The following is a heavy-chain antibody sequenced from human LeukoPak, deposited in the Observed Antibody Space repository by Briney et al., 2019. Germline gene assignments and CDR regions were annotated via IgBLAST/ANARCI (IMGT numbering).Heavy chain of an antibody. V-gene: IGHV3-30-3*01. CDR2: ISYDGSNK. CDR3: ARVDYYDSSGYYYGFDY. D-gene: IGHD3-22*01. Sequence: GRSLRLSCAASGFTFSSYAMHWVRQAPGKGLEWVAVISYDGSNKYYADSVKGRFTISRDNSKNTLYLQMNSLRAEDTAEYYCARVDYYDSSGYYYGFDYWGQGTLVTVSS. CDR1: GFTFSSYA. J-gene: IGHJ4*02.